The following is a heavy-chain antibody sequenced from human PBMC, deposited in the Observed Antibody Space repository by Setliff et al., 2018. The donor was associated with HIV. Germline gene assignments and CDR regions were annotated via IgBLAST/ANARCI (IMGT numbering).Heavy chain of an antibody. D-gene: IGHD5-18*01. CDR3: ASIELAAMVPVDY. V-gene: IGHV3-21*01. CDR1: GFTFSSYT. CDR2: ISSSSYYI. J-gene: IGHJ4*02. Sequence: PWGSLRLSCAASGFTFSSYTMNWVRQAPGKGLEWVSSISSSSYYIYYADSVKGRFTISRDNAKNSLFLQMNSLRAEDTAVYYCASIELAAMVPVDYWGQGTLVTVSS.